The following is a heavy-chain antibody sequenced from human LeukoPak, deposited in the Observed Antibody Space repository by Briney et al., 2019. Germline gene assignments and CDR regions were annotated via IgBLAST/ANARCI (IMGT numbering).Heavy chain of an antibody. CDR2: IYYSGST. J-gene: IGHJ3*02. Sequence: SETLSLTCTVSGGSISSYYWSWIRQPPGKGLEWIGYIYYSGSTNYNPSLKSRVTISVDTSKNQFSLKLSSVTAADTAVYYCARDFTAAAEVAFDIWGQGTMVTVSS. V-gene: IGHV4-59*01. CDR1: GGSISSYY. CDR3: ARDFTAAAEVAFDI. D-gene: IGHD6-13*01.